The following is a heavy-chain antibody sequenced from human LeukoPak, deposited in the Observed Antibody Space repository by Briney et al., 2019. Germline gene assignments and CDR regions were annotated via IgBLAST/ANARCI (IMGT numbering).Heavy chain of an antibody. CDR3: ARHLPSEWLPQDYFDY. D-gene: IGHD3-3*01. J-gene: IGHJ4*02. Sequence: SETLSLTCTVSGGSISSSSYYWGWIRQPPGKGLEWIESIYYSGSTYYNPSLKSRVTISIDTSKNQFSLKLSSVTAADTAVYYCARHLPSEWLPQDYFDYWGQGTLVTVSS. V-gene: IGHV4-39*01. CDR2: IYYSGST. CDR1: GGSISSSSYY.